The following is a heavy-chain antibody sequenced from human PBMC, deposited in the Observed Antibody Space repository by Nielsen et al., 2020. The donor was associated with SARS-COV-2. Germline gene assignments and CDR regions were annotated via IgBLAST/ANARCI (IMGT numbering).Heavy chain of an antibody. D-gene: IGHD3-16*01. CDR2: ISGSGGST. Sequence: GESLKISCAASGFTFSSYAMSWVRQAPGKGLEWVSAISGSGGSTYYADSVKGRFTISRDNSKTTLYLQMNSLRAEDTAVYYCAKDLAPFDYWGQGTLVTVSS. V-gene: IGHV3-23*01. J-gene: IGHJ4*02. CDR1: GFTFSSYA. CDR3: AKDLAPFDY.